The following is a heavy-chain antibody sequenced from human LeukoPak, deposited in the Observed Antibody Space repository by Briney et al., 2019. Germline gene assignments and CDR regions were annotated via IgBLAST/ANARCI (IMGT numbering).Heavy chain of an antibody. V-gene: IGHV3-21*01. J-gene: IGHJ4*02. CDR1: GFTFSSYS. CDR3: ARGSPNLFDY. Sequence: GGSLRLSCAASGFTFSSYSMNWVRQAPGKGVEWVSSISSSSTYIYYADSVKGRFTISRDNAKNSLYLQMNSLRDEDTAVYYCARGSPNLFDYWGQGTLVTVSS. D-gene: IGHD1-14*01. CDR2: ISSSSTYI.